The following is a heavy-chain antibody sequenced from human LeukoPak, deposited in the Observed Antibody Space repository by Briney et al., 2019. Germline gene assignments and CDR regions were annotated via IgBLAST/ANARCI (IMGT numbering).Heavy chain of an antibody. CDR3: ATYRQVLLPFES. CDR2: ISSSSYI. V-gene: IGHV3-21*04. J-gene: IGHJ4*02. CDR1: GFTFSSYS. D-gene: IGHD2-8*02. Sequence: PGGSLRLSCAASGFTFSSYSMDWVRQAPGKGLEWVSSISSSSYIYYADSVKGRFTISRDNSKSTLSLQMNSLRAEDTAIYYCATYRQVLLPFESWGQGTLVTVSS.